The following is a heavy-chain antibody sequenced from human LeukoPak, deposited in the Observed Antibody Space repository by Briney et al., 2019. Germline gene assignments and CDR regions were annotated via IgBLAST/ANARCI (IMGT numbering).Heavy chain of an antibody. V-gene: IGHV6-1*01. CDR2: TYYRSKWYN. J-gene: IGHJ6*02. CDR3: AREGHGGNSPQDYYYGIDV. D-gene: IGHD4-23*01. Sequence: SQTLSLTCAISGDSVSSNSAAWNWIRQSPSRGLEWLGRTYYRSKWYNDYAVSVKSRITINPDTSKNQFSLQLNSVTPEDTAVYYCAREGHGGNSPQDYYYGIDVWGQGTTVTVSS. CDR1: GDSVSSNSAA.